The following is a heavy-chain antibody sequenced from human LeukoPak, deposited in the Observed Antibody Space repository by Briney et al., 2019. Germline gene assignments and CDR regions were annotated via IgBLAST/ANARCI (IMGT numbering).Heavy chain of an antibody. Sequence: PGGSLRLSCAASGFTFSSYSMNWVRQAPGKGLEWVSYISSSSSTIYYADSVKGRFTISRDNAKNSLYLQMNSLRAEDTAVYYCARVLLYYDILTGYYGFDYWGQGTLVTVSS. CDR2: ISSSSSTI. CDR1: GFTFSSYS. D-gene: IGHD3-9*01. CDR3: ARVLLYYDILTGYYGFDY. V-gene: IGHV3-48*01. J-gene: IGHJ4*02.